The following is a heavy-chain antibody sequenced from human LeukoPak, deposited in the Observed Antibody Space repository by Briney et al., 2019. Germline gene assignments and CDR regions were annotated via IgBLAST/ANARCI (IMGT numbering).Heavy chain of an antibody. CDR3: AGRGIPHS. J-gene: IGHJ5*02. CDR2: VSYNGGVRT. V-gene: IGHV3-23*01. D-gene: IGHD6-13*01. Sequence: GGSLRLSCGASGFTFSAYGMTWVRRAPGKGLGCVSAVSYNGGVRTYYTDSVKGRFTISRDNSRNTLYLQMNSLRVEDTAVYYCAGRGIPHSWGQGTLVTVSS. CDR1: GFTFSAYG.